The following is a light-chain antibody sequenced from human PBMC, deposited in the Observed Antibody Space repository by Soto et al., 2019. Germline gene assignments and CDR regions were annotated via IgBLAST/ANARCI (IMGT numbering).Light chain of an antibody. J-gene: IGKJ1*01. Sequence: EIVLTQSPGTLSLSPRESATLSCRASQTIGSSYLAWYQQRPGQAPRLLIYGGANRATGIPDRFSATGSETDFTLAISRLEPEDFAVYYCQQYRTPSQTFGQGTKVE. CDR2: GGA. V-gene: IGKV3-20*01. CDR3: QQYRTPSQT. CDR1: QTIGSSY.